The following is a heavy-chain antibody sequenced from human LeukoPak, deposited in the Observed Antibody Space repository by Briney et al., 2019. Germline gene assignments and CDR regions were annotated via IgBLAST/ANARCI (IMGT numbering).Heavy chain of an antibody. Sequence: HTGGSLRLSCVASGFAFSGQAMGWVRQAPGKGLEWVSVISDSGSLTYYADAVKGRFTISRDNSKNTLFLELNSLRAEDTAVYYCAKDARRTDGWYFFDHWGQGTLVTVSS. V-gene: IGHV3-23*01. D-gene: IGHD6-19*01. J-gene: IGHJ4*02. CDR1: GFAFSGQA. CDR2: ISDSGSLT. CDR3: AKDARRTDGWYFFDH.